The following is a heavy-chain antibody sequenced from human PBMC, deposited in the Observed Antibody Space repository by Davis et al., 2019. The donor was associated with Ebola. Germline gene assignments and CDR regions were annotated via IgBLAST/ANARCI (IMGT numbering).Heavy chain of an antibody. Sequence: PGGSLRLSCAASGFTFSSYGMHWVRQAPGKGLEWVAFIRYDGSNKYYADSVKGRFTISRDNPRNTLFLQMNGLRVEDTAKYYCAGGDFWSGQFDYWGQGILVTVSS. CDR3: AGGDFWSGQFDY. CDR1: GFTFSSYG. V-gene: IGHV3-30*02. D-gene: IGHD3-3*01. CDR2: IRYDGSNK. J-gene: IGHJ4*02.